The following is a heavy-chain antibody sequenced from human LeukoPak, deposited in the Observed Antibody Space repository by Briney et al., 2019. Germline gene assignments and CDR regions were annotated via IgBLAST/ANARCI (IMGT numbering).Heavy chain of an antibody. Sequence: GGSLRLSYAPSGFTFSSYAMRWVRQAPGKGLEWVAVISGGGSGTYYADSAKGRVTISKDNSKHTLYLQMNSLRAGDTPVYFCAKDGQLRGQGTLVSVSS. CDR1: GFTFSSYA. V-gene: IGHV3-23*01. D-gene: IGHD5-24*01. J-gene: IGHJ4*02. CDR3: AKDGQL. CDR2: ISGGGSGT.